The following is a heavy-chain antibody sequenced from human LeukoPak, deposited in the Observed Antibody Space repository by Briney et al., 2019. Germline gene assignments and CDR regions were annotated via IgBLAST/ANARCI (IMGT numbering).Heavy chain of an antibody. CDR3: ARQTGDHDY. J-gene: IGHJ4*02. CDR2: INHSGST. V-gene: IGHV4-34*01. Sequence: SETLSLTCAVYGGSFSGYYWGWIRQPPGKGLEWIGEINHSGSTNYNPSLKSRVTISVDTSKNQFSLKLSSVTAADSAVYYCARQTGDHDYWGQGTLVTVSS. CDR1: GGSFSGYY. D-gene: IGHD7-27*01.